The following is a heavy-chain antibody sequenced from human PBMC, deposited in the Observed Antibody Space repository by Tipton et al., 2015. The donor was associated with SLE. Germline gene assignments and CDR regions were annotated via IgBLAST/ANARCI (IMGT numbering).Heavy chain of an antibody. CDR3: ARHRGSGWVLDAFDI. Sequence: TLSLTCDVYAGSFSGYYWSWIRQPPGKGLEWIGEINQSGSTSHNPSLKSRVTISVDTSKNQFSLKLSSVTAADTAVYYCARHRGSGWVLDAFDIWGQGTMVTVSS. CDR1: AGSFSGYY. J-gene: IGHJ3*02. V-gene: IGHV4-34*01. CDR2: INQSGST. D-gene: IGHD6-19*01.